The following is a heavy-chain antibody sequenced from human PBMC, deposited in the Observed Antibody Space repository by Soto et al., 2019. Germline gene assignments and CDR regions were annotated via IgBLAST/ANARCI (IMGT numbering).Heavy chain of an antibody. V-gene: IGHV2-5*01. Sequence: KGPGPTLVKPNRPLTLTSTPPGIPLGTRGWVLGGFRQPQGKALDWLALVYWNDDKHYSPSLKNRLTITKDTSKNQAILTMTNMDPVDTATYYCARGLATLPVFAFDIWGQGTVVTVSS. J-gene: IGHJ3*02. CDR3: ARGLATLPVFAFDI. D-gene: IGHD1-1*01. CDR1: GIPLGTRGWV. CDR2: VYWNDDK.